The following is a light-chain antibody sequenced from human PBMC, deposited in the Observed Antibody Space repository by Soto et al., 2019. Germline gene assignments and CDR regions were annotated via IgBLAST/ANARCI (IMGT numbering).Light chain of an antibody. CDR2: VAS. J-gene: IGKJ4*01. V-gene: IGKV3-20*01. Sequence: EIVLTQSPGTLSLSPGERATLSCRASQSVSSSYLAWYQQKPGQAPRLLIYVASSRATGIPDRFSGSGSGTDFTLTISRLEPEDFAVYYCQQYGNSPVTFGGGTKVEIK. CDR1: QSVSSSY. CDR3: QQYGNSPVT.